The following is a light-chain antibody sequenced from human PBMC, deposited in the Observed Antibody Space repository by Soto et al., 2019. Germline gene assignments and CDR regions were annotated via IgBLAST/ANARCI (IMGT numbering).Light chain of an antibody. CDR3: FSYAGSSTFV. CDR1: SSDVGNYNL. J-gene: IGLJ1*01. V-gene: IGLV2-23*02. Sequence: QSALTQPASVSGSPGQSITISCTGTSSDVGNYNLVSWYQQHPGKAPKLMIYDVTKWPSGVSNRFSGSKSGNTASLTISGLQAEDEADYYCFSYAGSSTFVFGTRTKLTVL. CDR2: DVT.